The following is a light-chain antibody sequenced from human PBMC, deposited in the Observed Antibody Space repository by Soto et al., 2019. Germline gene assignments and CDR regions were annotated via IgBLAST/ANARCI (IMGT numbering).Light chain of an antibody. V-gene: IGKV1-17*01. J-gene: IGKJ1*01. Sequence: DIQMTQSPSSLSASVGDRVTITCRASQGIGNDLGWYQQKPGKAPKRLIYLTYSLQTGVPSRFSGSGSGTEFSLTISSLQPEDSATYFCLQHNSYPRTFGQGTKLDIK. CDR1: QGIGND. CDR3: LQHNSYPRT. CDR2: LTY.